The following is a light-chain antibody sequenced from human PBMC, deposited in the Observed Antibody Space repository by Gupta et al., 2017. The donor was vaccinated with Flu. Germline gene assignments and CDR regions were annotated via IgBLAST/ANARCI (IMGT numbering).Light chain of an antibody. Sequence: NCKSSQSVLYSSNNKNYLAWYQQKPGQPPKLLIYWASARESGVPDRFSGSGSGTDFTLTISSLQAEDVAVYYCQQYYSNTLTFGGGTKVEIK. V-gene: IGKV4-1*01. CDR3: QQYYSNTLT. CDR1: QSVLYSSNNKNY. CDR2: WAS. J-gene: IGKJ4*01.